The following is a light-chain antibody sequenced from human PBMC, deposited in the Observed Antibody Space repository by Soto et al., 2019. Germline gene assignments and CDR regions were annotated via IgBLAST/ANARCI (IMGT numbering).Light chain of an antibody. J-gene: IGKJ2*01. CDR1: QSISSW. Sequence: DIQMTQSPSTLSASVGDRVTITGRASQSISSWLAWYQQKPGKAPKLLLYDASILESGVPSRFSGSGSGTEFTLTISSLQPDDFATYYCQQYNSYPYTFGQGTKLEIK. CDR2: DAS. V-gene: IGKV1-5*01. CDR3: QQYNSYPYT.